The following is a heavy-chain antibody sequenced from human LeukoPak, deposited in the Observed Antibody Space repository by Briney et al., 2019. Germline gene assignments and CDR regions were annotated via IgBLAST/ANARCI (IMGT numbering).Heavy chain of an antibody. J-gene: IGHJ4*02. D-gene: IGHD3-10*01. Sequence: PSETLSLTCTVSGGSISSYYWSWIRQPAGKGLEWIGRIYTSGYTNYNPSLKSRVTMSVDTSKKQFSLRLTSGTAADTAVYYCAKAAKFYYGSQTYYYFDYWGQGILVTVSS. CDR3: AKAAKFYYGSQTYYYFDY. CDR2: IYTSGYT. CDR1: GGSISSYY. V-gene: IGHV4-4*07.